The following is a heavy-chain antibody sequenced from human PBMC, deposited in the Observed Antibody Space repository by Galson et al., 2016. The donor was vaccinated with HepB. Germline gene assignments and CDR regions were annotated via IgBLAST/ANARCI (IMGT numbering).Heavy chain of an antibody. CDR2: IYSGGAT. CDR3: ARDSEGIIDI. V-gene: IGHV3-66*01. Sequence: SLRLSCAASGVTVSNNYMSWVRRAPGRGLEWVSVIYSGGATYYADSVKGRFTISRDNSKNTVYLQTNSLRAEDTAVYYCARDSEGIIDIWGPGTMVSVS. J-gene: IGHJ3*02. CDR1: GVTVSNNY.